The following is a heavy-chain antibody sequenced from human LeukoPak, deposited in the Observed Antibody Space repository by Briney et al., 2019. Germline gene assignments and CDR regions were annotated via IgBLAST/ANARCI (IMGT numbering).Heavy chain of an antibody. CDR3: ARGVRFLEWLLYDRNWFDP. CDR1: GGSISSGGYY. J-gene: IGHJ5*02. D-gene: IGHD3-3*01. CDR2: IYYSGST. V-gene: IGHV4-31*03. Sequence: SETLSLTCTVSGGSISSGGYYWSWIRQHPGKGLEWIGYIYYSGSTYYNPSLKSRVTISVDTSKNQFSLKLSSVTAADTAVYYCARGVRFLEWLLYDRNWFDPWGQETLVTVSS.